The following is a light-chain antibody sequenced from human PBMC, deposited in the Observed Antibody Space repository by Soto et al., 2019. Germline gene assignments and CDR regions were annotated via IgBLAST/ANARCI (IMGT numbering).Light chain of an antibody. Sequence: QSVLSQPASVSGSPGQTITISCTGTSTDVGGYNAVSWYQHHPGKAPKLIIYEVTHRPSGVSDRFSASKSGNTASLTISGLQAEDEADYYCNSYTTTSTYVFGAGTKVTVL. CDR3: NSYTTTSTYV. J-gene: IGLJ1*01. CDR2: EVT. V-gene: IGLV2-14*01. CDR1: STDVGGYNA.